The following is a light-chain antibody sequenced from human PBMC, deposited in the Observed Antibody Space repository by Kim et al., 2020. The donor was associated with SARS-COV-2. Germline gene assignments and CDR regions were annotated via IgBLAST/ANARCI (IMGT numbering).Light chain of an antibody. J-gene: IGKJ2*01. Sequence: EIVLTQSPGTLSLSPGERATLSCRASQSVSSKSLAWYQQKPGQAPRLLIYDASSRATGIPDRFSGSGSGTDFTLTISRLEPEDFAVYYCQQFASSSYTFGQGTKVDIK. CDR3: QQFASSSYT. V-gene: IGKV3-20*01. CDR1: QSVSSKS. CDR2: DAS.